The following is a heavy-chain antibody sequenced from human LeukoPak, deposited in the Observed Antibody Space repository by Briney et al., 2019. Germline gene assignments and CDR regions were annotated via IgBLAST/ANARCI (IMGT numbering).Heavy chain of an antibody. CDR1: GFTFSSYA. D-gene: IGHD3-22*01. CDR2: ISGSGGST. J-gene: IGHJ4*02. V-gene: IGHV3-23*01. Sequence: GGSLRLSCAASGFTFSSYAMTWVRQAPGKGLEWVSAISGSGGSTYYADSVKGRFTISRDNSKNTLYLQMNSLRAEDTAIYYCAKESSGSHQNDYWGQGTLVTVSS. CDR3: AKESSGSHQNDY.